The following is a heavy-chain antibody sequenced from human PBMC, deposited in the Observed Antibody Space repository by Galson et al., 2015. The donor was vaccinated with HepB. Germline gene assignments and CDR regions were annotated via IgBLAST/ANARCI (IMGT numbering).Heavy chain of an antibody. CDR3: ARGGGYSSSPMDY. V-gene: IGHV3-74*01. Sequence: SLRLSCAASGFTLSSYWMHWVRQAPGKGLVWVSRINSVGSSTSYADSVKGRFTISRDNAKNTLYLQMNSLRAEDTAVYYCARGGGYSSSPMDYWGQGTLVTVSS. D-gene: IGHD6-13*01. J-gene: IGHJ4*02. CDR2: INSVGSST. CDR1: GFTLSSYW.